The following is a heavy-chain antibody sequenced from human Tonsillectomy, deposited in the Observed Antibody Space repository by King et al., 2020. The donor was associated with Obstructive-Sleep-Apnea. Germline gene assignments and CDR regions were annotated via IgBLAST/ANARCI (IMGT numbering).Heavy chain of an antibody. CDR2: ISYDGSNK. Sequence: QVQLVESGGGVVQPGRSLRLSCAASGFTFSSYGMHWVRQAPGKGLEWVAVISYDGSNKYYADSVKGRFTISRDNSKNTMYLQMNSLRAEDTAVYYCAEPGRITMVRGVIIGPLDYWGQGTLVTVSS. CDR1: GFTFSSYG. CDR3: AEPGRITMVRGVIIGPLDY. D-gene: IGHD3-10*01. J-gene: IGHJ4*02. V-gene: IGHV3-30*03.